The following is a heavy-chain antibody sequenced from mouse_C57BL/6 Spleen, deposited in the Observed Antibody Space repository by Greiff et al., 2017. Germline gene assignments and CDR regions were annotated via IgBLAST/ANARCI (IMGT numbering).Heavy chain of an antibody. CDR2: IDPETGGT. D-gene: IGHD4-1*01. CDR3: TGRGGLGPIDY. J-gene: IGHJ2*01. CDR1: GYTFTDYE. Sequence: QVQLKESGAELVRPGASVTLSCKASGYTFTDYEMHWVKQTPVHGLEWIGAIDPETGGTAYNQKFKGKAILTADKSSSTAYMELRSLTSEDSAVYYYTGRGGLGPIDYWGQGTTLTVSS. V-gene: IGHV1-15*01.